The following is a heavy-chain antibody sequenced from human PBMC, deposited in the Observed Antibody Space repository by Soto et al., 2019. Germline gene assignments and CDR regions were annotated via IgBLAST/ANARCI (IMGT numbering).Heavy chain of an antibody. CDR2: FDPEDGET. J-gene: IGHJ4*02. D-gene: IGHD5-18*01. CDR1: GYTLTELS. Sequence: ASVKVSCNVSGYTLTELSMHWVRPAPGKGLEWMGGFDPEDGETIYAQKFQGRVTMTEDTSTDTAYMELSSLRSEDTAVYYCATAYGRYSYGYSPFDYWGQGTLVTVSS. V-gene: IGHV1-24*01. CDR3: ATAYGRYSYGYSPFDY.